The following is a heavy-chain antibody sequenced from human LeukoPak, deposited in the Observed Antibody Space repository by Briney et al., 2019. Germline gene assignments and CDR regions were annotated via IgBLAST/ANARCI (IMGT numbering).Heavy chain of an antibody. J-gene: IGHJ4*02. CDR2: IFSSGNT. CDR3: ARHRSRWLQSSFDY. Sequence: SETLSLTCAVYGGSFSGYYWGWIRQPPGKGLEWIGSIFSSGNTYDNPSLKSRVTISVDTSKNQFSLKLSSVTAADTAVYYCARHRSRWLQSSFDYWGQGTLVTVSS. D-gene: IGHD5-24*01. CDR1: GGSFSGYY. V-gene: IGHV4-39*01.